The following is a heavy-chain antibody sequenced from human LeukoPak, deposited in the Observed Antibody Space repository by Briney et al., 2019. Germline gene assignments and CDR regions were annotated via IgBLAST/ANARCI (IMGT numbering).Heavy chain of an antibody. D-gene: IGHD5-24*01. CDR2: TYYSGST. CDR1: GGSISSSSYY. CDR3: ARDDGSDTNWFDP. J-gene: IGHJ5*02. Sequence: PSETLSLTCTVSGGSISSSSYYWGWIRQPPGKGLEWIGSTYYSGSTYYNPSLKSRVTISVDTSKNQFSLKLSSVTAADTAVYYCARDDGSDTNWFDPWGQGTLVTVSS. V-gene: IGHV4-39*07.